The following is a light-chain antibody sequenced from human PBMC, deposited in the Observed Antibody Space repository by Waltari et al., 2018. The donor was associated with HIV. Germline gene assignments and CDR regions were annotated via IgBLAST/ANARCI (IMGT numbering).Light chain of an antibody. J-gene: IGKJ1*01. V-gene: IGKV1-39*01. CDR3: PQNYFTSWS. CDR1: QNIGTY. Sequence: DIQMTQSPSSLSASVGDRVTITCRASQNIGTYLNWYQQRPGKAPSLLIFAVSNLQPGVPSRFSGSGSGTDFTLTISNLQPEAFATYFCPQNYFTSWSFGQGTTVDI. CDR2: AVS.